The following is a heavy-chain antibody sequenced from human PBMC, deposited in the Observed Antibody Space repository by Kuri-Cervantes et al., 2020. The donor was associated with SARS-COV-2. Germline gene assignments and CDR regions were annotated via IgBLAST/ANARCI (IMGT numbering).Heavy chain of an antibody. CDR3: ARASWSSSSYYYMDV. Sequence: ASVKVSCKASGYTFTSYGISWVRQAPGQGLEWMGWISAYNGNTNYAQKLQGRVTMTTDTSTSTAYTELRSLRSEDTAVYYCARASWSSSSYYYMDVWGKGTTVTVSS. J-gene: IGHJ6*03. V-gene: IGHV1-18*01. CDR2: ISAYNGNT. CDR1: GYTFTSYG. D-gene: IGHD6-6*01.